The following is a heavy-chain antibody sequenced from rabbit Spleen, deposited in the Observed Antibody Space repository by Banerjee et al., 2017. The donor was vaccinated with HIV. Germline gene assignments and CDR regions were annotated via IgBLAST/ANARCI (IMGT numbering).Heavy chain of an antibody. Sequence: QEQLVESGGDLVKPEGSLKLSCTASGFSFSNKAVMCWVRQAPGKGLEWIACINTITGKTVYASWAKGRFIMSRTSSTTVTLQMTSLTVADTATYFCARENYSGYAHGLWGQGTLVTVS. J-gene: IGHJ6*01. CDR2: INTITGKT. CDR3: ARENYSGYAHGL. D-gene: IGHD6-1*01. CDR1: GFSFSNKAV. V-gene: IGHV1S45*01.